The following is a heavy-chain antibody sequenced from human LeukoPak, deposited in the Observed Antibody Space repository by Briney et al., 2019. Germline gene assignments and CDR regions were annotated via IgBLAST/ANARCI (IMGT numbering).Heavy chain of an antibody. CDR2: IYYSGST. J-gene: IGHJ4*02. CDR1: GGSISSSSYY. CDR3: ARAIVVVPAATDFLWLYYDSIGYSGGYFDY. V-gene: IGHV4-39*07. D-gene: IGHD2-2*01. Sequence: PSETLSLTCTVSGGSISSSSYYWGWIRQPPGKGLEWIGSIYYSGSTYYNPSLKSRVTISVDTSKNQFSLKLSSVTAADTAVYYCARAIVVVPAATDFLWLYYDSIGYSGGYFDYWGQGTLVTVSS.